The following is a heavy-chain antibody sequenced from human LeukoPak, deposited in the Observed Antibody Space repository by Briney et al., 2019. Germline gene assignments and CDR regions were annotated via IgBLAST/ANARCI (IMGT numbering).Heavy chain of an antibody. D-gene: IGHD6-19*01. CDR1: GFTFDDYA. J-gene: IGHJ4*02. Sequence: GGSLSLFCAASGFTFDDYAMHWVRQAPGKGLEWVSGIRWNSGSIGYADSVKGRFTISRDNAKNSLYLQMDSLRAEDTAFYYCSKDDSPNNSGWDGFFYYRGQGTLVTVSS. CDR2: IRWNSGSI. V-gene: IGHV3-9*01. CDR3: SKDDSPNNSGWDGFFYY.